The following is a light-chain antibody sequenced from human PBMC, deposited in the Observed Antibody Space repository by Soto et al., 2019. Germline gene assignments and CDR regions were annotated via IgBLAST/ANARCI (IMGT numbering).Light chain of an antibody. CDR2: DAS. CDR3: QQRASWPLT. CDR1: QSISGY. Sequence: EIVLTQSPATLSLSPGERATLSCRASQSISGYLAWYQHRPGRAPRLLIYDASNRATGIPDRFSGRGSGTDVTLTISSLEPEDFAVYYCQQRASWPLTFGGGTALE. V-gene: IGKV3-11*01. J-gene: IGKJ4*01.